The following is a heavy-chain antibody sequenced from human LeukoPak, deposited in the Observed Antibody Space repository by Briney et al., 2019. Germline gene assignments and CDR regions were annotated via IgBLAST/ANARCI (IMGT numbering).Heavy chain of an antibody. CDR3: AKNLNHYYYYMDV. Sequence: PGGSLRLSCAASGFTFSSYAMHWVRQAPGKGLEWVAFIRYDGSNKYYADSVKGRFTISRDNSKNTLYLQMNSLRAEDTAVYYCAKNLNHYYYYMDVWGKGTTVTISS. CDR1: GFTFSSYA. CDR2: IRYDGSNK. V-gene: IGHV3-30*02. J-gene: IGHJ6*03.